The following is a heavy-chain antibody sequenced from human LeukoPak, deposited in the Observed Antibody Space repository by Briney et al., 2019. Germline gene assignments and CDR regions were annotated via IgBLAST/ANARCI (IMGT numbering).Heavy chain of an antibody. CDR2: IYYSGST. J-gene: IGHJ4*02. Sequence: PSQTLSLTCTVSGGSISSGSYYWSWIRQPPGKGLEWIGYIYYSGSTNYNPSLKSRVTISVDTSKNQFSLKLSSVTAADTAVYYCARVMGRGSGSYFVLYYFDYWGQGTLVTVSS. CDR3: ARVMGRGSGSYFVLYYFDY. CDR1: GGSISSGSYY. V-gene: IGHV4-61*01. D-gene: IGHD1-26*01.